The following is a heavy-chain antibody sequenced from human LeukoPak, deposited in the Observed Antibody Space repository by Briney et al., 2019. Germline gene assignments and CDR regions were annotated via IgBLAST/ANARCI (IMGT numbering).Heavy chain of an antibody. Sequence: TGGSLRLSCTASGFIFSSYEMNWVRQAPGKGLEWVSYISGDGSIRSYADSVRGRFTISRDNAQNSLYLQMNSLRAEDTAVYYCATLGVLLIYATFDYWGQGTLVTVSS. CDR1: GFIFSSYE. CDR3: ATLGVLLIYATFDY. J-gene: IGHJ4*02. D-gene: IGHD2-8*01. CDR2: ISGDGSIR. V-gene: IGHV3-48*03.